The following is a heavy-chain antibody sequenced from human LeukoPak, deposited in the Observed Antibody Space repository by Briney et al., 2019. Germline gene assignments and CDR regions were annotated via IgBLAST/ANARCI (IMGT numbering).Heavy chain of an antibody. CDR2: IYYSGGT. CDR1: GGSVSSGSYY. D-gene: IGHD6-13*01. CDR3: ARGVGEQQLVPDLDY. Sequence: SETLSLTCTVSGGSVSSGSYYWSWIRQPPGKGLEWIGYIYYSGGTNYNPSLKSRVTISVDTSKNQFSLKLSSVTAADTAVYYCARGVGEQQLVPDLDYWGQGTLVTVSS. J-gene: IGHJ4*02. V-gene: IGHV4-61*01.